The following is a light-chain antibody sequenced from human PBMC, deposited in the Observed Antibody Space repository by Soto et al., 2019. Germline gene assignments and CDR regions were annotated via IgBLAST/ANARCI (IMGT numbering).Light chain of an antibody. CDR3: QQYENLPT. V-gene: IGKV1-33*01. CDR2: DAS. CDR1: QNINNY. Sequence: DIQMTQSPSSLSASVRYRVTITCQASQNINNYLNWYQQKPGRAPKLLIYDASNLEAGVPSRFRGSGSGTDFTFTISRLQPEDIATYYCQQYENLPTFGQGTRLEIK. J-gene: IGKJ5*01.